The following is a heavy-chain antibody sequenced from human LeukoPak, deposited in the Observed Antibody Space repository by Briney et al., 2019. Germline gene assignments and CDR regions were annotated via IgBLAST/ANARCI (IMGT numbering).Heavy chain of an antibody. D-gene: IGHD6-13*01. CDR1: GFTFSDYY. V-gene: IGHV3-11*01. J-gene: IGHJ3*02. CDR2: ISSSGSTI. CDR3: ARDPPAAAGKGVFDI. Sequence: GGSLRLSCAAPGFTFSDYYMSWIRQAPGKGLEWVSYISSSGSTIYYADSVKGRFTISRDNAKNSLYLQMNSLRAEDTAVYYCARDPPAAAGKGVFDIWGQGTMVTVSS.